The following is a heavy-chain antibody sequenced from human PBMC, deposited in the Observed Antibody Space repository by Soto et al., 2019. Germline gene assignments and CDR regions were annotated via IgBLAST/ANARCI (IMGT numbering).Heavy chain of an antibody. V-gene: IGHV3-23*01. CDR3: ACSTPKRITMIVVVSGAFDI. J-gene: IGHJ3*02. Sequence: PGGSLRLSCVASGFTFNSYAMSWVRQAPGKGLEWVSAISGSGGSTYYADSVKGRFTISRDNSKNTLYLQMNSLRAEDTAVYYCACSTPKRITMIVVVSGAFDIWGQGTMVTVSS. CDR2: ISGSGGST. CDR1: GFTFNSYA. D-gene: IGHD3-22*01.